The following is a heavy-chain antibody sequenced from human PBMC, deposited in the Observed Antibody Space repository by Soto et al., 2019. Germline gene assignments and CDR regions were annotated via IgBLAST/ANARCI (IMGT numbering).Heavy chain of an antibody. CDR1: GFTFSSYS. V-gene: IGHV3-21*01. Sequence: EVQLVESGGGLVKPGGSLRLSCAASGFTFSSYSMNCVRQAPGKGLEWCSSISSGSSYIYYADSVNGRFTISRDNAKNSLYLQMNSLRAEDTAVYYCARSIAVAGTDFDYWGQGTLVTVSS. CDR2: ISSGSSYI. D-gene: IGHD6-19*01. J-gene: IGHJ4*02. CDR3: ARSIAVAGTDFDY.